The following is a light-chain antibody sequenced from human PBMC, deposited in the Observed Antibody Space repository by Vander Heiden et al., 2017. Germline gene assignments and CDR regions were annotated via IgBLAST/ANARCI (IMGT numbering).Light chain of an antibody. Sequence: EIVMTQSPATLSVSPGDRATLSCRASQSVSSNLAWYQQKPGQAPRLLIYGASTRATGIPARFSGSGSGTEFTLTISSLQSEDFAVYYCQQDNNWPLLTFGGGTKVEIK. CDR2: GAS. V-gene: IGKV3-15*01. J-gene: IGKJ4*01. CDR3: QQDNNWPLLT. CDR1: QSVSSN.